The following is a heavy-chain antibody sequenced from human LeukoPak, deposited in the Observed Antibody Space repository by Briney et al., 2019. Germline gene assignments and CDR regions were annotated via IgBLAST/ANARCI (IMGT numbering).Heavy chain of an antibody. CDR1: GGSISSYY. D-gene: IGHD5-12*01. J-gene: IGHJ4*02. V-gene: IGHV4-59*06. Sequence: SETLSLTCTVSGGSISSYYWSWIRQHPGKGLEWIGYISYSGNTYYKPSLKSRAAISADTPKNQFSLKLSSTTAADTAVYYCARAPVATPSEFDYWGQGTLVTVSS. CDR2: ISYSGNT. CDR3: ARAPVATPSEFDY.